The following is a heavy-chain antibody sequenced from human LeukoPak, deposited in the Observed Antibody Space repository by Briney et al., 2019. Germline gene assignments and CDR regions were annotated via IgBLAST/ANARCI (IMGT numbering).Heavy chain of an antibody. CDR2: ISSSSSYI. Sequence: PGGSLRLSCAASGFTISNYSMNWVRQAPGKGLEWVSSISSSSSYIYYADSVKGRFTISRDNAKNSLYLQMNSLRAEDTAVYYCASRPTRYYYDSSGLDYWGQGTLVTVSS. J-gene: IGHJ4*02. D-gene: IGHD3-22*01. CDR3: ASRPTRYYYDSSGLDY. CDR1: GFTISNYS. V-gene: IGHV3-21*01.